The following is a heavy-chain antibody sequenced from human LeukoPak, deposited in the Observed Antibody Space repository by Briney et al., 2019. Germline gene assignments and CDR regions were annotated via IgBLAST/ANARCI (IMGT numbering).Heavy chain of an antibody. Sequence: GESLKISCKGSGYSFTSYWIGWVRQMPRKGLEWMGIIYPGDSDTRYSPSFQGQVTISADKSISTAYLQWSSLKASDTAMYYCARQYYYDSSGPKGGFDYWGQGTLVTVSS. CDR3: ARQYYYDSSGPKGGFDY. J-gene: IGHJ4*02. V-gene: IGHV5-51*01. CDR2: IYPGDSDT. CDR1: GYSFTSYW. D-gene: IGHD3-22*01.